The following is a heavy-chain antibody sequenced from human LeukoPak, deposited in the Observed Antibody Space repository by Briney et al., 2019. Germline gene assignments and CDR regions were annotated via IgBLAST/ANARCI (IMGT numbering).Heavy chain of an antibody. CDR3: ARGMVRGVIFWFDP. D-gene: IGHD3-10*01. J-gene: IGHJ5*02. V-gene: IGHV3-48*03. CDR1: GFTFSSYA. CDR2: ISSSGSTI. Sequence: GGSLRLSCAASGFTFSSYAMSWVRQAPGKGLEWVSYISSSGSTIYYADSVKGRFTISRDNAKNSLYLQMNSLRAEDTAVYYCARGMVRGVIFWFDPWGQGTLVTVSS.